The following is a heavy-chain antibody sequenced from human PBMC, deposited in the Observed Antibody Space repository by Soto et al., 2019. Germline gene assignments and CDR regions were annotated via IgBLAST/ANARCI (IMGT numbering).Heavy chain of an antibody. CDR2: INPNSGGT. J-gene: IGHJ6*02. CDR3: ARERYSSGWDYYGMDV. CDR1: GYTFTGYY. Sequence: GASVKVSCKASGYTFTGYYMHWVRQAPGQGLEWMGWINPNSGGTNYAQKFQGWVTMTRDTSISTAYMELSRLRSDDTAVYYCARERYSSGWDYYGMDVWGQGTTVTVSS. V-gene: IGHV1-2*04. D-gene: IGHD6-19*01.